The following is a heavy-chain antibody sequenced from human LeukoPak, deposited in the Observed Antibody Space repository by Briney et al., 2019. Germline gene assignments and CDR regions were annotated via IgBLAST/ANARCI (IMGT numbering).Heavy chain of an antibody. CDR1: ALTLSTYG. D-gene: IGHD3-10*01. V-gene: IGHV3-30*18. Sequence: RRSLRLSWVASALTLSTYGMHWVRQAPGRGREWVTVISYDGSNTYYGDSVKGRLTISRDNSKKTLYLQMNSLRADDTAVYYCAKARAQFYYCGSGLGGGLDYWGREPWSPSPQ. CDR3: AKARAQFYYCGSGLGGGLDY. J-gene: IGHJ4*02. CDR2: ISYDGSNT.